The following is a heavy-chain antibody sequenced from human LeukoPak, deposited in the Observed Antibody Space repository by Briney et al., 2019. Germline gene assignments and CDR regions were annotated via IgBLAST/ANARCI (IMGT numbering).Heavy chain of an antibody. CDR3: ARMCSSTSCYDY. J-gene: IGHJ4*02. CDR1: GFTLSSYW. Sequence: PGGSLRLSCAASGFTLSSYWMSWVRQAPGKGLEWVANIKQDGSEKYYVDSVKGRFTISRDNAKNSLYLQMNSLRAEDTAVYYCARMCSSTSCYDYWGQGSLVTVSS. D-gene: IGHD2-2*01. V-gene: IGHV3-7*01. CDR2: IKQDGSEK.